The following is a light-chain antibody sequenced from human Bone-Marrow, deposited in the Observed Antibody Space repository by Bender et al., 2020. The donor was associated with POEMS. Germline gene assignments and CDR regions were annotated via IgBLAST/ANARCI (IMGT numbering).Light chain of an antibody. Sequence: QSVLTQPPSVSGAPGQRVTISCTGSNSNIGSYTVHWFQQLPGTAPKLVIFSDDRRASGVPVRFSGSKSGTSASLATRGVQSEDEADFFCAAWDHNLNGWVFGGGTKLTVL. CDR1: NSNIGSYT. CDR2: SDD. J-gene: IGLJ3*02. CDR3: AAWDHNLNGWV. V-gene: IGLV1-44*01.